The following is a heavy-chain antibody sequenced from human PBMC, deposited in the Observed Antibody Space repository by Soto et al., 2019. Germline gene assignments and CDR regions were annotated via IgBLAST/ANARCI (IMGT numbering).Heavy chain of an antibody. Sequence: EVQLLESGGGLVQPGGSLRLSCPASGFTFSTYAMSWVRQAPGKGLEWVSGITGTGSATYHADSVKGRFTISRDNSMNTLDLQMNSLGVEDTAVYYCAQANRDFWSGYYGYYYYGLDVWGQGTTVTVSS. CDR2: ITGTGSAT. J-gene: IGHJ6*02. CDR3: AQANRDFWSGYYGYYYYGLDV. D-gene: IGHD3-3*01. CDR1: GFTFSTYA. V-gene: IGHV3-23*01.